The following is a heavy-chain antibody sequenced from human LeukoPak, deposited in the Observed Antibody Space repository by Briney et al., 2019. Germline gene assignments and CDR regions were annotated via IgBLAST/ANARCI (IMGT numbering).Heavy chain of an antibody. Sequence: SETLSLTCTVSGGSISSSSYYWGWIRQPPGKGLEWIGSIYYSGSTYYNLSLKSRVTISVDTSKNQFSLKLSSVTAADTAVYYCAREVGFFGVVKENWFDPWGQGTLVTVSS. CDR2: IYYSGST. J-gene: IGHJ5*02. CDR1: GGSISSSSYY. CDR3: AREVGFFGVVKENWFDP. V-gene: IGHV4-39*07. D-gene: IGHD3-3*01.